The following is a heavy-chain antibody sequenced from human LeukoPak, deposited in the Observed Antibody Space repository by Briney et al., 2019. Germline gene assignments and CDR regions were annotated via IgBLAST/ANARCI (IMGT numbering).Heavy chain of an antibody. J-gene: IGHJ3*02. Sequence: PSETLSLTCTVSGGSISSSSYYRGWIRQPPGKGLEWIGSIYYSGSTYYNPSLKSRVTISADTSKNQFSLKLSSVTAADTAVYYCARGEWAHDAFDIWGQGTMVTVSS. CDR3: ARGEWAHDAFDI. CDR2: IYYSGST. V-gene: IGHV4-39*07. CDR1: GGSISSSSYY. D-gene: IGHD3-3*01.